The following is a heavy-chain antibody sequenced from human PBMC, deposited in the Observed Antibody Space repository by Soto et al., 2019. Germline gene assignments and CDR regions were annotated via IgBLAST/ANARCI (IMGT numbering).Heavy chain of an antibody. CDR1: GYTFSSYG. CDR3: ARGGYYVSSGSRNYHYYGMDV. V-gene: IGHV1-18*01. D-gene: IGHD3-22*01. Sequence: QAQLVQSGAELKKPGASVKVSCKASGYTFSSYGISWVRQAPGQGLEWLGWISPYNDDTNYAQKLQGRVTMTTDTSTRTAYMDLRSLRSDDTAVYYCARGGYYVSSGSRNYHYYGMDVWGQGTTVTVSS. CDR2: ISPYNDDT. J-gene: IGHJ6*02.